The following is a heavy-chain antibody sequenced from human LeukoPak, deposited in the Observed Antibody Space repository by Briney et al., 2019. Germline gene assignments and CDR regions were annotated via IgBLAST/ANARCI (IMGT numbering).Heavy chain of an antibody. Sequence: GGSLRLSCAASRFTFSSYGMHWVRQAPGKGLEWVAVISHDGSNKYYADSVKGRFTISRDNSKNTLYLQMNSLRAEDTAVYYCAKEPRNGDYEWWQGGNYFDYWGQGTLVTVSS. J-gene: IGHJ4*02. CDR1: RFTFSSYG. CDR2: ISHDGSNK. D-gene: IGHD4-17*01. V-gene: IGHV3-30*18. CDR3: AKEPRNGDYEWWQGGNYFDY.